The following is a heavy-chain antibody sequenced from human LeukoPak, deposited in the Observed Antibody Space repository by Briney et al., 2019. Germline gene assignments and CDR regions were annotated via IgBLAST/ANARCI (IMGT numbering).Heavy chain of an antibody. Sequence: HSQTLSLTCAISGDSVFSNSSWNWIRQSPSRGLEWLGRTYYRSKWYNDYGVPVKSRININPDTSKNHFSLQLSSVTPEDTAVYYCVRGGQGDGHSADEGFDIWGQGTMVTVS. CDR2: TYYRSKWYN. D-gene: IGHD5-18*01. J-gene: IGHJ3*02. V-gene: IGHV6-1*01. CDR3: VRGGQGDGHSADEGFDI. CDR1: GDSVFSNSS.